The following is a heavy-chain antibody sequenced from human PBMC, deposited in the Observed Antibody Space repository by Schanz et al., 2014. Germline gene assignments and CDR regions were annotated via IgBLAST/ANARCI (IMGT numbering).Heavy chain of an antibody. CDR2: ISSGGGST. CDR3: ANNWNIDY. D-gene: IGHD1-20*01. Sequence: EVQLLESGGGLVQPGGSLRLSCASSGFSFTTYAMSWVRQAPGKGLEWVSSISSGGGSTYYADSVRGRFTISRDNSKNTLYLQMNSLRAEDTAVYYCANNWNIDYWGQGTLVTVSS. CDR1: GFSFTTYA. J-gene: IGHJ4*02. V-gene: IGHV3-23*01.